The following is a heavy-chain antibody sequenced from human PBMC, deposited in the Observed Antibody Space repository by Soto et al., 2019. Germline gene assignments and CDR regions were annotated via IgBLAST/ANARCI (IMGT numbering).Heavy chain of an antibody. Sequence: EVQLVESGGGLVQPGESLRLSCAASGFTFSYYWMHWVRQAPGKGLVWVSRIHSDGSSTTYADSGKGRFTISRDNARNTVYLQMNSLRVEDTAVYYCARGDRGAFDIWGQGTVVTVSS. CDR3: ARGDRGAFDI. D-gene: IGHD1-26*01. CDR1: GFTFSYYW. J-gene: IGHJ3*02. V-gene: IGHV3-74*01. CDR2: IHSDGSST.